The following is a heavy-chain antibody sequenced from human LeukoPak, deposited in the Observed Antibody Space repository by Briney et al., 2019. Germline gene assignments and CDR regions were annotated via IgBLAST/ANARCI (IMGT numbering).Heavy chain of an antibody. J-gene: IGHJ4*02. CDR3: AREGYDSSGIDY. D-gene: IGHD3-22*01. Sequence: PSEALSLTCTVSGGSISSYYWSWIRQPPGKGLEWIGYIYYSGSTNYNPSLKSRVTISVDTSKNQSSLKLSSVTAADTAVYYCAREGYDSSGIDYWGQGTLVTVSS. CDR1: GGSISSYY. V-gene: IGHV4-59*01. CDR2: IYYSGST.